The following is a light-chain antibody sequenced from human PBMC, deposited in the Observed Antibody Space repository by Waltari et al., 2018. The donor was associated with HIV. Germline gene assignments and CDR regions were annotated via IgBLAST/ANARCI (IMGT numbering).Light chain of an antibody. V-gene: IGLV2-14*03. CDR2: DVT. CDR1: SDDVGYYNY. Sequence: QSALTQPASVSGSPGQSIVISCTGTSDDVGYYNYVSWYPQHPGKVPKLVIYDVTSLPSGVSNRFSGSKSGNTASLTISGLRADDEADYYCSSYVGSSTSWLFGGGTKLTV. J-gene: IGLJ3*02. CDR3: SSYVGSSTSWL.